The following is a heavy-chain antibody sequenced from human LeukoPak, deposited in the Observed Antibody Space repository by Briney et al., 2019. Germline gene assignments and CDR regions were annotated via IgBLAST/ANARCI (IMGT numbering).Heavy chain of an antibody. CDR1: GGSISNYY. CDR2: MYYSGST. V-gene: IGHV4-59*12. CDR3: ARTHCEGDCFSAIRY. J-gene: IGHJ4*02. Sequence: SETLSLTCTVSGGSISNYYWSWIRQPPGKGLEWIGYMYYSGSTSYNPSLKSRVTISGDTSKNQFSLKLSSVTAADTAVYFCARTHCEGDCFSAIRYWGQGTPVTVSS. D-gene: IGHD2-21*02.